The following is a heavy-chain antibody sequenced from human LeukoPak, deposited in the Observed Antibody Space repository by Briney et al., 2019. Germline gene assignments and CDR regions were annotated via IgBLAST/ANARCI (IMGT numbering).Heavy chain of an antibody. CDR2: INWDDDK. CDR3: VGSSTVGSGSYYNV. CDR1: GFSLSTSGVG. Sequence: SGPTLVNPTQTLTLTCTLSGFSLSTSGVGAGWIRQPPGKALEWLALINWDDDKRYSPSLKSRLTITKDTSKNQVVLTMTNMDPVDTATYYCVGSSTVGSGSYYNVWGQGTLVTVSS. V-gene: IGHV2-5*02. J-gene: IGHJ4*02. D-gene: IGHD3-10*01.